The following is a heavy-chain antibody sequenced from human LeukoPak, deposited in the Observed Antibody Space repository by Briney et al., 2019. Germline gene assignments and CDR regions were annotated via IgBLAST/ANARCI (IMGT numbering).Heavy chain of an antibody. CDR2: INHSGSS. Sequence: PSETLSLTCAVYGGSLSGYYWSWIRQPPGKGLEWIGKINHSGSSNYNPSLKSRVTTSADTSKNQFSLQLNSVTPEDTAVYYCARDSSSPENYYGMDVWGQGTTVTVSS. J-gene: IGHJ6*02. D-gene: IGHD6-6*01. V-gene: IGHV4-34*01. CDR1: GGSLSGYY. CDR3: ARDSSSPENYYGMDV.